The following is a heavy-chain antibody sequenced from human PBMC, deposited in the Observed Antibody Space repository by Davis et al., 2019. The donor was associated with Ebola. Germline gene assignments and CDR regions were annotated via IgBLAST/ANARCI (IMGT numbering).Heavy chain of an antibody. CDR2: ISSDSDYI. CDR1: GFTFSTYS. CDR3: ARDGNWNYVYYYYGMDV. J-gene: IGHJ6*02. Sequence: GESLKISCAASGFTFSTYSMSWVRQAPGKGLEWVSSISSDSDYIYYADSVKGRFTISRDNAKNSLYLQMNSLRAEDTAVYYCARDGNWNYVYYYYGMDVWGQGTTVTVSS. V-gene: IGHV3-21*01. D-gene: IGHD1-7*01.